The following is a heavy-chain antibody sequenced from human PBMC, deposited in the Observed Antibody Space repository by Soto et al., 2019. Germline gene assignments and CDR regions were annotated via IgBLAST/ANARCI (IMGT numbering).Heavy chain of an antibody. D-gene: IGHD5-18*01. Sequence: QVQLQESGPGLVKPSQTLSLTCTVSGGSISSGGYYWSWIRQHPGKGLEWIGYIYYSGSTYYNPSLTSLLTISVDTSKTQFSLKLSSVTAADTAVYYCARSGYSYGPNPLLYWGQGTLVTVSS. CDR2: IYYSGST. CDR3: ARSGYSYGPNPLLY. CDR1: GGSISSGGYY. J-gene: IGHJ4*02. V-gene: IGHV4-31*01.